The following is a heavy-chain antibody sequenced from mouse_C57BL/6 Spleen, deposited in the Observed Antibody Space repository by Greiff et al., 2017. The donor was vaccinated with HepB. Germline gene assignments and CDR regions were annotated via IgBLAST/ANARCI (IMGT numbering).Heavy chain of an antibody. CDR2: IDPSDSYT. CDR1: GYTFTSYW. Sequence: VQLQQPGAELVMPGASVKLSCKASGYTFTSYWMHWVKQRPGQGLEWIGEIDPSDSYTNYNQKFKGKSTLTVDKSSSTAYMQLSSLTSEDYAVLYCARGGQLGAYWGQGTLVTVSA. V-gene: IGHV1-69*01. CDR3: ARGGQLGAY. J-gene: IGHJ3*01. D-gene: IGHD3-1*01.